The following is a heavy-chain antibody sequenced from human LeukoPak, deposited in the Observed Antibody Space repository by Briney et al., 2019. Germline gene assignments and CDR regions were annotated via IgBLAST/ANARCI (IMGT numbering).Heavy chain of an antibody. CDR3: ARKGEIVVVPTAMVFY. J-gene: IGHJ4*02. Sequence: GASVKVSCKASGYTFTGYYMHWVGQAPGQGLEWMGWINPNSGGTNYAQKFQGRVTMTRDTSISTAYMELSRLRSDDTAVYYCARKGEIVVVPTAMVFYWGQGTLVTVSS. D-gene: IGHD2-2*01. CDR2: INPNSGGT. V-gene: IGHV1-2*02. CDR1: GYTFTGYY.